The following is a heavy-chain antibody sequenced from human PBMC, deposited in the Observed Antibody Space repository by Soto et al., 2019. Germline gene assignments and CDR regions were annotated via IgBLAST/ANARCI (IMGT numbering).Heavy chain of an antibody. Sequence: GGSLRLSCAASGFTFSSYGISWVRQAPGKGLEWVANIMQDGSEEYYVDSVKGRFTISRDNVKNSLYLQMNSLRVEDTAVYYCAGEVGDSLDYSGQGTLVTVSS. CDR3: AGEVGDSLDY. J-gene: IGHJ4*02. CDR2: IMQDGSEE. D-gene: IGHD4-17*01. CDR1: GFTFSSYG. V-gene: IGHV3-7*01.